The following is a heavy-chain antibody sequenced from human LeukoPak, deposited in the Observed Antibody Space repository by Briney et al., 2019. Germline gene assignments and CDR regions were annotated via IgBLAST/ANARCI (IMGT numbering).Heavy chain of an antibody. J-gene: IGHJ6*03. CDR1: GGTFSSYA. V-gene: IGHV1-18*01. Sequence: ASVKVSCKASGGTFSSYAISWVRQAPGQGLEWMGWISAYNGNTHYAQKLQGRVTMTTDTSTSTAYMELRSLRSDDTAVYYCARGRDGYKRVPEYYYYYMDVWGKGTTVTISS. CDR3: ARGRDGYKRVPEYYYYYMDV. D-gene: IGHD5-24*01. CDR2: ISAYNGNT.